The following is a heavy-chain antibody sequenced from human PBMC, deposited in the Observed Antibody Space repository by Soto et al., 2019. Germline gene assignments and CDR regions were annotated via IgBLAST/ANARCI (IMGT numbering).Heavy chain of an antibody. CDR2: ISAHTGSS. Sequence: QVQLVQSGAEVKKPGASVKVSCKASGYTFTSSGMSWVRQAPGQGREWMGWISAHTGSSEYAQRFQGRVTMTTDRSTSTAYMELRSLRSDDTAVYYCARAFFYQGSDSRGYSFAACDFWGPGTLVTVSS. D-gene: IGHD3-22*01. V-gene: IGHV1-18*01. CDR1: GYTFTSSG. J-gene: IGHJ3*01. CDR3: ARAFFYQGSDSRGYSFAACDF.